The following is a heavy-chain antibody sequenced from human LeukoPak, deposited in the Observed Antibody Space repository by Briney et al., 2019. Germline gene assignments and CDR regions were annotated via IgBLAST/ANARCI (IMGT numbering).Heavy chain of an antibody. J-gene: IGHJ6*02. Sequence: ASVKVSCKASGYTSTSYDINWVRQATGQGLEWMGWMNPNSGNTGYAQKFQGRVTMTRNTSISTAYMELSSLRSEDTAVYYCARGGLYYGSGSSYGMDVWGQGTTVTVSS. CDR3: ARGGLYYGSGSSYGMDV. CDR2: MNPNSGNT. CDR1: GYTSTSYD. V-gene: IGHV1-8*01. D-gene: IGHD3-10*01.